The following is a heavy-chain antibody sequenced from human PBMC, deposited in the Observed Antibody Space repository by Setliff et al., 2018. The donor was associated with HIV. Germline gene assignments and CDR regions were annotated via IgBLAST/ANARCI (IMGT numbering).Heavy chain of an antibody. CDR2: INLNTGNT. V-gene: IGHV1-2*02. J-gene: IGHJ3*02. Sequence: GASVKVSCKASGYTFTGYYMHWVRQAPGQGLEWMGCINLNTGNTNYAQKFQGRVIVTRDTSTSTVYMELHWLTSDDTAVYYCARDLGSVTLFGVVIQGAFDIWGQGTMVTVSS. D-gene: IGHD3-3*01. CDR3: ARDLGSVTLFGVVIQGAFDI. CDR1: GYTFTGYY.